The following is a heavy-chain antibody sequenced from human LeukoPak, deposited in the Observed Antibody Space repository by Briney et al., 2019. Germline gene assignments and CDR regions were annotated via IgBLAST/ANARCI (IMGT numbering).Heavy chain of an antibody. D-gene: IGHD6-19*01. CDR1: GGTFSSYA. CDR2: IIPIFGTA. V-gene: IGHV1-69*05. J-gene: IGHJ5*02. Sequence: SVKVSCKASGGTFSSYAICWVRQAPGQGLEWMGGIIPIFGTANYAQKFQGRVTITTDESTSTAYMELSSLRSEDTAVYYCARWRYSSGNWFDPWGQGTLVTVSS. CDR3: ARWRYSSGNWFDP.